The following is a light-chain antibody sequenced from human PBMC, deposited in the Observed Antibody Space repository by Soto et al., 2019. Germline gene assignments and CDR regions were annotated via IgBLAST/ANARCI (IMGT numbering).Light chain of an antibody. V-gene: IGLV3-1*01. CDR1: KLEDKY. J-gene: IGLJ2*01. Sequence: SYELTQAPSVSVSPGQTASITCSGDKLEDKYACWYQQKPGQSPVLVIFRDSKRPPGIPERFSGSNSGNTATLTISGTQAMDEADYYCQAWDSSTVVFGGGTKVTVL. CDR2: RDS. CDR3: QAWDSSTVV.